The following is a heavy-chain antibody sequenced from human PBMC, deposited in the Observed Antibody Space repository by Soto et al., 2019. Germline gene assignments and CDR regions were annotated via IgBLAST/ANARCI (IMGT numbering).Heavy chain of an antibody. CDR1: GFAFSGSA. D-gene: IGHD3-16*01. CDR3: TRDLFSYDYSGILWFDH. J-gene: IGHJ5*02. CDR2: IRSKGHNYAT. Sequence: GGSLRLSCAASGFAFSGSAMYWVRQASGKGPEWVGRIRSKGHNYATEYAASVKGRFTISRDDSKNTAYLQMNSLQTEDTAVYYCTRDLFSYDYSGILWFDHWGQGTLVTVSS. V-gene: IGHV3-73*01.